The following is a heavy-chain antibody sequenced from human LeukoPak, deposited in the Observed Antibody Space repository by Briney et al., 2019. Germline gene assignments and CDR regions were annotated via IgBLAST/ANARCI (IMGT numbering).Heavy chain of an antibody. D-gene: IGHD3-3*01. CDR2: IYYSGST. CDR3: ARANYDFWSGYYYYYYYMDV. V-gene: IGHV4-61*10. CDR1: GGSISSGSYY. Sequence: PSETLSLTCTVSGGSISSGSYYWSWIRQPAGKGLEWIGYIYYSGSTNYNPSLKSRVTISVDTSKNQFSLKLSSVTAADTAVYYCARANYDFWSGYYYYYYYMDVWGKGTTVTVSS. J-gene: IGHJ6*03.